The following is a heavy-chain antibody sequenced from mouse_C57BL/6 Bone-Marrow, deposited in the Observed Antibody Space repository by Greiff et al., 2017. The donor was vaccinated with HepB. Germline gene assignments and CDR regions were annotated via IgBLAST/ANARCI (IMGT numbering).Heavy chain of an antibody. Sequence: VQLQQSGPELVKPGASVKISCKASGYAFSSSWMNWVKQRPGKGLEWIGRSYPGDGDTNYNGKFKGKATLTADKSSSTAYMQLSSLTSEDSAVYFCARRGYDYDERDYAMDYWGQGTSVTVSS. CDR2: SYPGDGDT. V-gene: IGHV1-82*01. D-gene: IGHD2-4*01. CDR1: GYAFSSSW. CDR3: ARRGYDYDERDYAMDY. J-gene: IGHJ4*01.